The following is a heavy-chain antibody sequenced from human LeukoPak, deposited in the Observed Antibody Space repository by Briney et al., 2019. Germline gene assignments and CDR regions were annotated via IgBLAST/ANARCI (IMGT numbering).Heavy chain of an antibody. J-gene: IGHJ4*02. CDR2: INSNGDEI. V-gene: IGHV3-23*01. CDR1: GFTFSTYA. Sequence: GGSLRLSCAASGFTFSTYAMTWVRQAPGKGLEWVSGINSNGDEIYYADSVRGRFTISRDNSNNALYLQMDSLRAEDTAVYYCARGDGYNFFDYWGQGTLVTVSS. CDR3: ARGDGYNFFDY. D-gene: IGHD5-24*01.